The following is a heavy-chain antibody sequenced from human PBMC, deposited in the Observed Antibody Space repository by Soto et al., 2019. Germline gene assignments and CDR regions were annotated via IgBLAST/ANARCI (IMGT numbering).Heavy chain of an antibody. CDR2: IIPILGIA. V-gene: IGHV1-69*08. CDR3: ARDLPGTTGDY. Sequence: QVQLVQSGAEVKKPGSSVTVSCKASGGTFSSYTISWVRQAPGQGLEWMGRIIPILGIANYAQKFQGRVTITADKSTSTAYMELSSLRSEDTAVYYCARDLPGTTGDYWGQGTLVTVSS. D-gene: IGHD1-1*01. J-gene: IGHJ4*02. CDR1: GGTFSSYT.